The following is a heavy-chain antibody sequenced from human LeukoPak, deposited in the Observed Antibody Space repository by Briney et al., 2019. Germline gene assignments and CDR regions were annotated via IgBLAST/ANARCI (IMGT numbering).Heavy chain of an antibody. J-gene: IGHJ3*01. CDR3: AREPPWGGNLNDAFDL. V-gene: IGHV4-4*08. CDR1: GGSISSYY. CDR2: IYYSGNT. D-gene: IGHD3-16*02. Sequence: SETLSLTCTVSGGSISSYYWSWIRQPPGKGLEWIGYIYYSGNTNYNPSLKSRVTISIDTSKHQFSLKMASVTAADTAVYFCAREPPWGGNLNDAFDLWGHGTMVTVSS.